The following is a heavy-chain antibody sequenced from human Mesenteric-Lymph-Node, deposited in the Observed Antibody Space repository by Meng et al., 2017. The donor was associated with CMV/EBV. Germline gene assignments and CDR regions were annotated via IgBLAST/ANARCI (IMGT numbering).Heavy chain of an antibody. V-gene: IGHV1-46*01. J-gene: IGHJ4*02. CDR1: GDTFRSHG. D-gene: IGHD3-3*01. CDR2: INPSGGST. CDR3: ARGGSAWSGYYRKFDY. Sequence: ASVKVSCKASGDTFRSHGFAWVRQAPGEGLEWMGIINPSGGSTSYAQKFQGRVTMTRDTSTSTVYMELSSLRSEDTAVYYCARGGSAWSGYYRKFDYWGQGTLVTVSS.